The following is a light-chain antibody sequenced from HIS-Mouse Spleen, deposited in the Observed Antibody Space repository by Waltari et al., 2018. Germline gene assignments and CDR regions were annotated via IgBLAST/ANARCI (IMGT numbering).Light chain of an antibody. J-gene: IGLJ2*01. CDR2: EDS. Sequence: SYELTQPPSGSVSPGPTARLTLSGDPLPKQYAYSYQQKSGQAPLLVIYEDSKRHSGIPERFSGSSSGTMATLTISGAQVEDEADYYCYSTDSSGNHRVFGGGTKLTVL. CDR1: PLPKQY. CDR3: YSTDSSGNHRV. V-gene: IGLV3-10*01.